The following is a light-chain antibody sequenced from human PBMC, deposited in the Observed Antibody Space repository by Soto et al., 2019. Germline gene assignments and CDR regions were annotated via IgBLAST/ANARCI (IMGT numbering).Light chain of an antibody. Sequence: NFMLTQPHSVSESPGKTITISCTPSSGSIASTYVQWYQRRPGSAPTTVIYEYNQRPSGVPDRFSGSIDSSSNSASLTISGLKPEDEADYYCQSFHSSVVFGGGTKVTVL. CDR2: EYN. CDR3: QSFHSSVV. CDR1: SGSIASTY. V-gene: IGLV6-57*04. J-gene: IGLJ2*01.